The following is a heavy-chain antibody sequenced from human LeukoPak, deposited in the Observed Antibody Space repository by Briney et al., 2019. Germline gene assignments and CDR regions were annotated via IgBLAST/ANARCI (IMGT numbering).Heavy chain of an antibody. J-gene: IGHJ6*02. CDR2: ISTRGTT. Sequence: GGSLRLSCAASGFIVSNNYMSWARQAPGKGLEWVSIISTRGTTYYADSVKGRFTISRDNSQNTLYLQMNSLRAEDTAVYYCATRGRSGYYYGMDVWGQGATVTVSS. V-gene: IGHV3-66*01. CDR1: GFIVSNNY. CDR3: ATRGRSGYYYGMDV. D-gene: IGHD1-26*01.